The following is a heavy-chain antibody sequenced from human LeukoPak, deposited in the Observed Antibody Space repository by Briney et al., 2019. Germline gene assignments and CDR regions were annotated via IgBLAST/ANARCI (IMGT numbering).Heavy chain of an antibody. CDR1: GYTFTGYY. Sequence: GASVKVSCKASGYTFTGYYMHWVRQAPGQGLGWMGWINPNSGGTNYAQKFQGRVTMTRDTSISTAYMELSRLRSDDTAVYYCAREGYYYDSPKYYMDVWGKGTTVTISS. CDR3: AREGYYYDSPKYYMDV. CDR2: INPNSGGT. V-gene: IGHV1-2*02. D-gene: IGHD3-22*01. J-gene: IGHJ6*03.